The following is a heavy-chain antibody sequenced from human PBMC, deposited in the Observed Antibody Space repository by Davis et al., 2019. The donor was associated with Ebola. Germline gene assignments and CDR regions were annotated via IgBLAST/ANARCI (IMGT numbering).Heavy chain of an antibody. CDR2: INPGDYDT. CDR3: AREGDAVGASTTDDAFDV. J-gene: IGHJ3*01. CDR1: GFTFTGYY. D-gene: IGHD1-26*01. V-gene: IGHV1-2*02. Sequence: ASVKVSCKTSGFTFTGYYLHWVRQAPGHGLEWIGWINPGDYDTKYAQKFQGRVTLTRDTSISTAYMDLSRLTSDDTAVYSCAREGDAVGASTTDDAFDVWGQGTMVTVSS.